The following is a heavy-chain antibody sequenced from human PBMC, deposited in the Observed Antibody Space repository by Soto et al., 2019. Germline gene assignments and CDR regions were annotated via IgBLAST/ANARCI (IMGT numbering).Heavy chain of an antibody. D-gene: IGHD3-3*01. CDR3: ARVYYDFWSGHIQYYYYGMDV. CDR1: GGSFSGYY. Sequence: SETLSLTCAVYGGSFSGYYWSWIRQPPGKGLEWIGEINHSGSTNYNPSLKSRVTISVDTSKNQFSLKLSSATAADTAVYYCARVYYDFWSGHIQYYYYGMDVWGQGTTVTVSS. J-gene: IGHJ6*02. V-gene: IGHV4-34*01. CDR2: INHSGST.